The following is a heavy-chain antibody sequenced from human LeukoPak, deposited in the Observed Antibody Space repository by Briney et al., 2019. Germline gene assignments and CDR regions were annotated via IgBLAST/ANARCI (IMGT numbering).Heavy chain of an antibody. Sequence: SQTLSLTCTVSGGSISSSSYYWGWIRQPPGKGLEWIVSIYYSGSTYYNPSLKSRVTISVDTSKNQFSLKLSSVTAADTAVYYCASRGYSSSWYIFDYWGQGTLVTVSS. CDR1: GGSISSSSYY. CDR2: IYYSGST. J-gene: IGHJ4*02. V-gene: IGHV4-39*01. CDR3: ASRGYSSSWYIFDY. D-gene: IGHD6-13*01.